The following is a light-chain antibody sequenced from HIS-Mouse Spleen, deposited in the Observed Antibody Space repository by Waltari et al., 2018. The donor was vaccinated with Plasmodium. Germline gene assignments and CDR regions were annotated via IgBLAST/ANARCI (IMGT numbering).Light chain of an antibody. CDR1: KLGAKY. CDR2: QDS. J-gene: IGLJ2*01. V-gene: IGLV3-1*01. Sequence: SYELTQPPSVSVSPGPTASTTRSRDKLGAKYSCWYQQKPGQSPVLVIYQDSKRPSGIPERFSGSNSGNTATLTISGTQAMDEADYYCQAWDSSTVVFGGGTKLTVL. CDR3: QAWDSSTVV.